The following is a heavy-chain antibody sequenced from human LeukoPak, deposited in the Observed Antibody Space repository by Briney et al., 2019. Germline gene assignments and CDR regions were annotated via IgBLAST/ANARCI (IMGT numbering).Heavy chain of an antibody. J-gene: IGHJ6*02. V-gene: IGHV3-23*01. CDR1: GFTFSSYA. CDR3: ARVRLRGYYYYGMDV. Sequence: GGSLRLSCAASGFTFSSYAMSWVRQAPGKGLEWVSAISGSGGSTYYADSVKGRFTISRDNSKNTLYLQMNSLRAEDTAVYYCARVRLRGYYYYGMDVWGQGTTVTVSS. D-gene: IGHD2-15*01. CDR2: ISGSGGST.